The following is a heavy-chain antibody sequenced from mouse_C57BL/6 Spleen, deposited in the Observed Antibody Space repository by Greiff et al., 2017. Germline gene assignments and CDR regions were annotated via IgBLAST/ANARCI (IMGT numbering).Heavy chain of an antibody. CDR3: ATAQATDFDY. D-gene: IGHD3-2*02. Sequence: VKLQESGPELVKPGASVKISCKASGYAFSSSWMNWVKQRPGKGLEWIGRIYPGDGDTNYNGKFKGKATLTADKSSSTAYMQLSSLTSEDSAVYFCATAQATDFDYWGQGTTLTVSS. V-gene: IGHV1-82*01. CDR2: IYPGDGDT. CDR1: GYAFSSSW. J-gene: IGHJ2*01.